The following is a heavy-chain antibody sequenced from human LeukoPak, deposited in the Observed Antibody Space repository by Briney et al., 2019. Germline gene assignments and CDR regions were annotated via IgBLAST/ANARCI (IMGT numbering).Heavy chain of an antibody. V-gene: IGHV3-48*04. Sequence: GGSLRLSCAASGFSFSSYSMNWVRQAPGKGLEWVSHINWNGNTIGYGDSVKGRFTISRDNAKNSLYLQMNSLRAEDTAVYYCARVGTPLTYYFDYWGQGTLVTVSS. CDR3: ARVGTPLTYYFDY. J-gene: IGHJ4*02. D-gene: IGHD3-10*01. CDR1: GFSFSSYS. CDR2: INWNGNTI.